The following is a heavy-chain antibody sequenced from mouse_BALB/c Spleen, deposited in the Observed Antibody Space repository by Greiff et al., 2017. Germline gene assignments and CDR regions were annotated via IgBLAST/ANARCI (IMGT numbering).Heavy chain of an antibody. D-gene: IGHD2-4*01. V-gene: IGHV1-18*01. CDR1: GYTFTEYT. CDR2: INPNNGGT. CDR3: TRLYDYDGTFAY. J-gene: IGHJ3*01. Sequence: EVKLQESGPELVKPGASVKISCKTSGYTFTEYTMHWVKQSHGKSLEWIGGINPNNGGTAYNQKFKGKATLTADKSSSTAYMELRSLTSEDSAVYYCTRLYDYDGTFAYWGQGTLVTVSA.